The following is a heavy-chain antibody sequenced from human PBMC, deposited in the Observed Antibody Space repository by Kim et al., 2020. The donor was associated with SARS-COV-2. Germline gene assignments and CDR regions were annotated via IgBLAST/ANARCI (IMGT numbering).Heavy chain of an antibody. V-gene: IGHV4-34*01. CDR3: ARGLGGDIVVVPAARGHDY. CDR1: GGSFSGYY. J-gene: IGHJ4*02. D-gene: IGHD2-2*01. CDR2: INHSGST. Sequence: SETLSLTCAVYGGSFSGYYWSWIRQPPGKGLEWIGEINHSGSTNYNPSLKSRVTISVDTSKNQFSLKLSSVTAADTAVYYCARGLGGDIVVVPAARGHDYWGQGTLVTVSS.